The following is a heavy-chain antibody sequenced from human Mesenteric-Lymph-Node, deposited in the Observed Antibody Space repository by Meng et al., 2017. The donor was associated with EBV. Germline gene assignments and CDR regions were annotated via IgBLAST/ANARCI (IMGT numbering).Heavy chain of an antibody. V-gene: IGHV4-34*01. Sequence: VPQWGSGMLQSSETLSLTCAVYGESFSGYYWSWIRQPPGKGLEWIGEINHSGTTNYNPSLESRVTISVDTSKNQLSLKLTSLTAADTAVYYCARLGNGHWGQGTLVTVSS. CDR3: ARLGNGH. CDR1: GESFSGYY. J-gene: IGHJ4*02. CDR2: INHSGTT.